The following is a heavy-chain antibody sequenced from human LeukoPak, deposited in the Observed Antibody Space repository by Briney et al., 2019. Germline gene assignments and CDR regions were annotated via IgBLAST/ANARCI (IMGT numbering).Heavy chain of an antibody. V-gene: IGHV3-33*01. Sequence: GGSLRLSCVASGFAFNTYGMHWVRQAPGKGLEWVAVIWYDGSKKFYADSVNGRFTISRDDSKNTLYLQMSGLRADDTAVYYCAGAYSAGWFTYWGQGTPVAVSS. CDR2: IWYDGSKK. J-gene: IGHJ4*02. D-gene: IGHD3-16*01. CDR1: GFAFNTYG. CDR3: AGAYSAGWFTY.